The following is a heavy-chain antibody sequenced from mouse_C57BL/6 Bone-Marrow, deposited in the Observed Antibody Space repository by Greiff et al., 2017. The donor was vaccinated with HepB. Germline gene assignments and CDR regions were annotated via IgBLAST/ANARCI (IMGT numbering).Heavy chain of an antibody. CDR3: ASEEQLKLPPQAMDY. CDR2: IYPGSGST. CDR1: GYTFTSYW. J-gene: IGHJ4*01. D-gene: IGHD3-2*02. Sequence: VQLQQPGAELVKPGASVKMSCKASGYTFTSYWITWVKQRPGQGLEWIGDIYPGSGSTNYNEKFKSKATLTVDTSSSTAYMQLSSLTSEDSAVYYGASEEQLKLPPQAMDYWGQGTSVTVSS. V-gene: IGHV1-55*01.